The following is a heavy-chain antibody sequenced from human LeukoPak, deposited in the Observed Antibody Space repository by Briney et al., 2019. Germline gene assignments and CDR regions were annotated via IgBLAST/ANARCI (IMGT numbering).Heavy chain of an antibody. V-gene: IGHV3-48*03. CDR3: ARDGDFWSGYFFPGDY. CDR1: GFTFSSYE. CDR2: INSGGASI. Sequence: GGSLRLSCAASGFTFSSYEMHWVRQAPGRGLEWVAYINSGGASIFYADSVRGRFAISRDNAKNPLYLQMNSLRAEDTAVYYCARDGDFWSGYFFPGDYWGQGTLVTVSS. J-gene: IGHJ4*02. D-gene: IGHD3-3*01.